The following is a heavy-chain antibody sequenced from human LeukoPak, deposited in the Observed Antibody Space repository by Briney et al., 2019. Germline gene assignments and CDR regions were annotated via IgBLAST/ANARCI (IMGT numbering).Heavy chain of an antibody. CDR1: GGSISSYY. Sequence: SETLSLTCTVSGGSISSYYWSWIRQPPGKGLEWIGYIYYSGSTNYNPSLKSRVTISVDTSKNQFSLKLSSVTAADTAVYYCARSSRMVGLVLDYWGQGTLVTVSS. V-gene: IGHV4-59*01. D-gene: IGHD3-10*01. CDR2: IYYSGST. J-gene: IGHJ4*02. CDR3: ARSSRMVGLVLDY.